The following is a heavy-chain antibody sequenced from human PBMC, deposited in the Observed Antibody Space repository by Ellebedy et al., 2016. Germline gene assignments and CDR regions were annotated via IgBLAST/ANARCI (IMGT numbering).Heavy chain of an antibody. CDR3: ARGGDYNWFDP. V-gene: IGHV1-69*13. Sequence: SVKVSXXASGGTFSNYAISWVRQAPGQGLEWMGGFIPIFGTANYAQKFKGRVTITADESTSTAYMELSSLRSEDTAVYYCARGGDYNWFDPWGQGTLVTVSS. CDR1: GGTFSNYA. CDR2: FIPIFGTA. D-gene: IGHD2-21*02. J-gene: IGHJ5*02.